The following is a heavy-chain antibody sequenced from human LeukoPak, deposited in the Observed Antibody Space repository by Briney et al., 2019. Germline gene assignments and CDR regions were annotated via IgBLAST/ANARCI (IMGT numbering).Heavy chain of an antibody. V-gene: IGHV4-39*07. J-gene: IGHJ4*02. Sequence: SETLSLTCTVSGGSISSSSYYWGWIRQPPGKGLEWIGSIYYSGSTYYNPSLKGRVTISLDTSKNQFSLKLSSVTAADTAVYYCARDAAGDSSGKYYFDFWGQGTLVTVSS. CDR3: ARDAAGDSSGKYYFDF. CDR1: GGSISSSSYY. CDR2: IYYSGST. D-gene: IGHD3-22*01.